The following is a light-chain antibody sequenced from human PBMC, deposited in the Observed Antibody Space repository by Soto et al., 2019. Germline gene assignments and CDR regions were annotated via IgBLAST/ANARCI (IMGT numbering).Light chain of an antibody. V-gene: IGLV2-14*01. CDR3: SSYTTTNTLWV. CDR2: EVS. Sequence: QSDLTQPASVSGYPGQSITISCTGTSSDVGAYDYVSWYQQNPGKAPKLIISEVSDRPSGVSNRFSGSKSGNTASLTISGLQAEYEADYFCSSYTTTNTLWVFGGGTKLTVL. CDR1: SSDVGAYDY. J-gene: IGLJ3*02.